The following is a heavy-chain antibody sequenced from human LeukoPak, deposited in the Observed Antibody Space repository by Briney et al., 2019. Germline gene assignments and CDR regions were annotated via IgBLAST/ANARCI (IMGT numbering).Heavy chain of an antibody. CDR1: GFTFSSYA. D-gene: IGHD3-22*01. Sequence: GGSLRLSCAASGFTFSSYAMSWVRQAPGKGLEWVSAISGSGGSTYYADSVKGRFTISRDNSKNTLYLQMNSLRAEDTAVYYCAKDHLNYYDSSGYYFRSYYGMDVWGQGTTVTVSS. CDR3: AKDHLNYYDSSGYYFRSYYGMDV. V-gene: IGHV3-23*01. J-gene: IGHJ6*02. CDR2: ISGSGGST.